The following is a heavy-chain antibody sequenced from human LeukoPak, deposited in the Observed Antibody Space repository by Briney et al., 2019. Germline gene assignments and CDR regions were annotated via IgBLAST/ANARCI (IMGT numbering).Heavy chain of an antibody. CDR1: GFTFSNYN. D-gene: IGHD1-26*01. CDR2: ITSSSSYI. Sequence: GGSLRLSCAASGFTFSNYNMNWVRHAPGEGLEWVSSITSSSSYIFYADSVKGRFTISRDNAKNSLYLQMNSLRAEDTAVYYCARDPYSGGYSSYYYYYMDVWGKGTTVTVSS. J-gene: IGHJ6*03. CDR3: ARDPYSGGYSSYYYYYMDV. V-gene: IGHV3-21*01.